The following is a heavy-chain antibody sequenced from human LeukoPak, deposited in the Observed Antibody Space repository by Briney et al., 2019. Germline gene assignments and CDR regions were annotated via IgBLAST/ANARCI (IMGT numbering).Heavy chain of an antibody. CDR2: IYYSGST. CDR3: ARGGDRLTDFDY. CDR1: GGSISSYY. V-gene: IGHV4-59*01. Sequence: SSETLSLTCTVSGGSISSYYWSSIRQPPGKGLEWIGYIYYSGSTNYNPSLKSRVTISVDTSKNQFSLKLSSVTAADTAVYYCARGGDRLTDFDYWGQGTLVTVSS. J-gene: IGHJ4*02. D-gene: IGHD4/OR15-4a*01.